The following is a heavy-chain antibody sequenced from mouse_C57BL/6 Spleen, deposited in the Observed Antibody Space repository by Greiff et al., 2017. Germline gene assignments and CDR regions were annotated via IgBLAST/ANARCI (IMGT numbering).Heavy chain of an antibody. Sequence: VQLKESGPVLVKPGASVKMSCKASGYTFTDYYMNWVKQSHGKSLEWIGVINPYNGGTSYNQKFKGKATLTVDKSSSTAYMELNSLTSEDSAVYYCAREDGNHYFDYWGQGTTLTVSS. D-gene: IGHD2-1*01. V-gene: IGHV1-19*01. CDR3: AREDGNHYFDY. CDR2: INPYNGGT. J-gene: IGHJ2*01. CDR1: GYTFTDYY.